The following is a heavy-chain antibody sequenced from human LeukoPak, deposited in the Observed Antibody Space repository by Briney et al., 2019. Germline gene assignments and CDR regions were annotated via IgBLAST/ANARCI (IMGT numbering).Heavy chain of an antibody. J-gene: IGHJ4*02. Sequence: SETLSLTCTVSGGSISSDDYYWSWIRQPPGKGLEWIGYIYYSGITYYNPSLKSRLTISVDTSKNQFSLNLSSVTAADTAVYYCAKQYTYGTTDYWGQGTLVTVSS. CDR3: AKQYTYGTTDY. D-gene: IGHD5-18*01. V-gene: IGHV4-30-4*01. CDR1: GGSISSDDYY. CDR2: IYYSGIT.